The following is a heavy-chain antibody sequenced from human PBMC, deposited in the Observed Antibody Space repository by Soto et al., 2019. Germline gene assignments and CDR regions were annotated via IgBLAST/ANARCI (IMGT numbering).Heavy chain of an antibody. D-gene: IGHD4-17*01. CDR3: ASLPDYGDYGVWWFDP. CDR1: GGSISSSNW. J-gene: IGHJ5*02. CDR2: IYHSGST. Sequence: QVQLQESGPGLVKPSGTLSLTCVVSGGSISSSNWWSWVRQPPGKGLEWIGEIYHSGSTNYNPSLKSRVTISVAKSKTPFSLKLSSVTAADPAVYYCASLPDYGDYGVWWFDPWGQGTLVTVSS. V-gene: IGHV4-4*02.